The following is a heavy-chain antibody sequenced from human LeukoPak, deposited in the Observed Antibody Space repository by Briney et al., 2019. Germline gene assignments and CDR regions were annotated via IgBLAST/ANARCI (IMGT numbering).Heavy chain of an antibody. CDR3: ARERGYDSIGMHFDY. CDR2: ISAYSGNT. Sequence: ASVKVSCKASGYTFSNYCISWVRQAPGQGLEWMGWISAYSGNTNYAQNFQGGVTMTRDTSTTTAYMELRSLRCDDTAVYYCARERGYDSIGMHFDYSGQGNLVTVSS. CDR1: GYTFSNYC. J-gene: IGHJ4*02. D-gene: IGHD3-22*01. V-gene: IGHV1-18*04.